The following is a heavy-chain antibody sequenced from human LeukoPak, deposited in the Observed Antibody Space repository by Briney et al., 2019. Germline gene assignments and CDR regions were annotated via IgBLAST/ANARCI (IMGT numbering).Heavy chain of an antibody. Sequence: PSETLSLTCTVSGGSISSSSYYWGWIRQPPGKGLEWIGSIYYSGSTYYNPSLKSRVTISVDTSKNQFSLKLSSVTAADTAVYYCARLYEVYYGSGRHFDYWGQGTLVTVSS. CDR1: GGSISSSSYY. D-gene: IGHD3-10*01. CDR2: IYYSGST. V-gene: IGHV4-39*01. CDR3: ARLYEVYYGSGRHFDY. J-gene: IGHJ4*02.